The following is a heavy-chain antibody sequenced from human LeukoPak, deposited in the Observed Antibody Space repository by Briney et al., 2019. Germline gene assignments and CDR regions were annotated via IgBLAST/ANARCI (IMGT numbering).Heavy chain of an antibody. Sequence: ASVKVSCKASGYTFTGYYMHCVRQAPGQGLEWMGWINTNSGGTNYAQKFQGRVTMTRDTSISTAYMELSRLRSDDTAAYYCAREILRASRGFDYWGQGTLVTVSS. CDR3: AREILRASRGFDY. J-gene: IGHJ4*02. V-gene: IGHV1-2*02. CDR1: GYTFTGYY. D-gene: IGHD3-10*01. CDR2: INTNSGGT.